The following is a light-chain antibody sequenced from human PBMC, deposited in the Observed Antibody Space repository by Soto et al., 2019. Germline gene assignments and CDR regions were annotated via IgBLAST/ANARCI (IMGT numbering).Light chain of an antibody. J-gene: IGKJ1*01. CDR2: GAA. Sequence: EIVLTQSPGTLSLSPGERATLSCRASHSVSSDYLAWYQQKPGQAPRVLIYGAASRATGIPHRFSGSGSGTAFTLTIRRLEPEDFAVYYCQQYGRSTWTFGQGTKVDIK. CDR3: QQYGRSTWT. CDR1: HSVSSDY. V-gene: IGKV3-20*01.